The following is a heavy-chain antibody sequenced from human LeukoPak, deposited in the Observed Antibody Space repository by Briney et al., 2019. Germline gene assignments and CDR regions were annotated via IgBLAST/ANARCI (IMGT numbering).Heavy chain of an antibody. Sequence: NTSETLSLTCAVYGGSFSGYYWSWIRQPPGKGLEWIGEINHSGSTNYNPSLKSRVTISVDTSKNQFSLKLSSVTAADTAVYYCARQVRSYSSGWYRGALGYWGQGTLVTVSS. D-gene: IGHD6-19*01. CDR1: GGSFSGYY. V-gene: IGHV4-34*01. CDR2: INHSGST. CDR3: ARQVRSYSSGWYRGALGY. J-gene: IGHJ4*02.